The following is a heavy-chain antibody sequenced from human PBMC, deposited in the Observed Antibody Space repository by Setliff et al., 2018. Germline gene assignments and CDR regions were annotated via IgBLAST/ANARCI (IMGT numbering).Heavy chain of an antibody. D-gene: IGHD1-26*01. Sequence: GASVKVSCKASGYNFISYGISWVRQDPGQGLEWMGWIRVYDGYTDYAQKFQGRVTMTKDTSTSTAYMELRSLRPDDTAVYYCVRDLGQWALDYWGQGTLVTVSS. J-gene: IGHJ4*02. CDR3: VRDLGQWALDY. CDR1: GYNFISYG. V-gene: IGHV1-18*01. CDR2: IRVYDGYT.